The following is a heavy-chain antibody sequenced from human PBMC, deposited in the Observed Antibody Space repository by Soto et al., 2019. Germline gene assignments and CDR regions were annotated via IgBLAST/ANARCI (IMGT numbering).Heavy chain of an antibody. CDR3: ARGEKHIVVVPAATLFDY. V-gene: IGHV4-34*01. Sequence: SETLSLTCAVYGGSFSGYCWSWIRQPPGKGLEWIGEINHSGSTNYNPSLKSRVTISVDTSKNQFSLKLSSVTAADTAVYYCARGEKHIVVVPAATLFDYWGQGTLVTVSS. J-gene: IGHJ4*02. CDR2: INHSGST. CDR1: GGSFSGYC. D-gene: IGHD2-2*01.